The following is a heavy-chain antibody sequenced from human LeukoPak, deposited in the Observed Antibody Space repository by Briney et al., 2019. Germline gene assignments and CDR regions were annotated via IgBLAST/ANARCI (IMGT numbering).Heavy chain of an antibody. J-gene: IGHJ4*02. V-gene: IGHV4-31*03. CDR2: IYYSGST. CDR3: ASSLRLGELSLYY. CDR1: GGSISSGGYY. Sequence: SETLSLTCTVSGGSISSGGYYWSWIRQHPGKGLEWIGYIYYSGSTYYNPSLKSRVTISVDTSKNQFSLKLSSVTAADTAVYYCASSLRLGELSLYYWGQGTLVTVSS. D-gene: IGHD3-16*02.